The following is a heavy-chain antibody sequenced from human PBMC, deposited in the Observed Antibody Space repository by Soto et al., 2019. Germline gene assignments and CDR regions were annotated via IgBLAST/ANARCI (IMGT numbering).Heavy chain of an antibody. V-gene: IGHV1-8*01. CDR3: ARGLQRFVAAAGTGLPY. CDR1: GYTFTSYD. D-gene: IGHD6-13*01. CDR2: MNPNSGNT. J-gene: IGHJ4*02. Sequence: ASVKVSCKASGYTFTSYDINWVRQATVQGLEWMGWMNPNSGNTGYAQKFQGRVTMTRNTSISTAYMELSSLRSEDTAVYYCARGLQRFVAAAGTGLPYWGQGTLVTVSS.